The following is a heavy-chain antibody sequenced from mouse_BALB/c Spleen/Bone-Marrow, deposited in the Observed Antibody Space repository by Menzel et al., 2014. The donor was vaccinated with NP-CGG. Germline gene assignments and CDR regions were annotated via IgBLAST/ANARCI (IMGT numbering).Heavy chain of an antibody. CDR2: FYPGGGYT. V-gene: IGHV1-63*02. CDR3: AGTAYFDY. CDR1: GYTFTNYW. Sequence: QVQLQQSGAELVRPGTSVKISCKASGYTFTNYWLGWIKQRPGHGLEWIGDFYPGGGYTNYNEEFKGKATLTADASSSTAYMQLSSLTSEDSAVYFCAGTAYFDYWGQGTTLTVSS. J-gene: IGHJ2*01.